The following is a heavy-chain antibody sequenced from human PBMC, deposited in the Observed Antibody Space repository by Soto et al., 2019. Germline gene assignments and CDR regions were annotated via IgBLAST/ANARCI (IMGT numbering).Heavy chain of an antibody. CDR1: GYTFSGYF. J-gene: IGHJ4*02. CDR2: MNPNSGGT. V-gene: IGHV1-2*02. CDR3: ARGYYSSSWRVFDY. Sequence: QVQLVQSGADVKKPGASVKVSCKTSGYTFSGYFMHWLRQAPGQGLEWMGWMNPNSGGTDYAQNFQGRVSMIWDTSISTADMELSRLRSDDTAIYYCARGYYSSSWRVFDYWGQGTLVTVSS. D-gene: IGHD6-13*01.